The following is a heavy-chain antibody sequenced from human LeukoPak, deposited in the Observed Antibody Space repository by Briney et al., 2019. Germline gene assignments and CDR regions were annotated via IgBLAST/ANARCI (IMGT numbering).Heavy chain of an antibody. CDR2: IYSSGTT. D-gene: IGHD3-10*01. CDR1: GGSMSNYY. V-gene: IGHV4-4*07. Sequence: PSETLSLTCTASGGSMSNYYWHWVRQPAGKGLEWIGHIYSSGTTNYNPSLKSRVTMSLDTSRNQFSLNLTSLTAADTAVYYCASGGNSGSYSLLWGQGTLVTVSS. CDR3: ASGGNSGSYSLL. J-gene: IGHJ4*02.